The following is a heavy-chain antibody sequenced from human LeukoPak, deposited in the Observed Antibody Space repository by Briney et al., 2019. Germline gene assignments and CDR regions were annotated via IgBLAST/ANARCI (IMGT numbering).Heavy chain of an antibody. CDR2: IFRIGSS. CDR1: GFSITTGYY. D-gene: IGHD2-2*02. V-gene: IGHV4-38-2*02. Sequence: PSETLSLTCSVSGFSITTGYYWAWIRQPPGKGLEWIGTIFRIGSSYFNPSLKSRVTISVDTSKNQFSLKLSSVTAADTAVYYCVRRCSSTSCYTSNAFDIWGQGTMVTVSS. J-gene: IGHJ3*02. CDR3: VRRCSSTSCYTSNAFDI.